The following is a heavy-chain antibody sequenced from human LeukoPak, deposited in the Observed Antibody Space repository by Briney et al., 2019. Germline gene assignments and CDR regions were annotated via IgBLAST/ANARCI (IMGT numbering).Heavy chain of an antibody. Sequence: GGSLRLSCEASGFTFGSYAMYWVRQAPGKGLEWVAGTFGSGGSPHYADSVKGRFTISRDNSKNTLYLQINSLRAEDTAVYYCGKTTAGYSSGQKPAWPVDYWGQGTLVTVSS. CDR1: GFTFGSYA. CDR3: GKTTAGYSSGQKPAWPVDY. CDR2: TFGSGGSP. V-gene: IGHV3-23*01. J-gene: IGHJ4*02. D-gene: IGHD5-18*01.